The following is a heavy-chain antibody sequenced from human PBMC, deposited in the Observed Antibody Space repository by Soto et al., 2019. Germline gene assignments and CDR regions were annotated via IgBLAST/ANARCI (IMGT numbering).Heavy chain of an antibody. J-gene: IGHJ3*02. Sequence: PGGSLRLSCTASGFTFGDYAMSWFRQAPGKGLKRVGFIRSKAYGGTTEYAASVKGRFTISRDDSKSIAYLQMNSLKTEDTAVYYCTRGTIPPVYKDAFDIWGQGTMVTVSS. CDR3: TRGTIPPVYKDAFDI. CDR1: GFTFGDYA. D-gene: IGHD1-20*01. V-gene: IGHV3-49*03. CDR2: IRSKAYGGTT.